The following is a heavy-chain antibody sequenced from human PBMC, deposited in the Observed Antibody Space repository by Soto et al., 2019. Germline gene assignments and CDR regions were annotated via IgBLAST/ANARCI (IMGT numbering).Heavy chain of an antibody. CDR2: IYYSGST. J-gene: IGHJ6*02. Sequence: SETLSLTCAVSGGSISSGGYSWRWIRQPPGKGLEWTGYIYYSGSTYYNPSLKSRVTISVDTSKNQFSLKLSSVTAADTAVYYCARGTLRYSYGYHYYYGMDVWGQGTTVTVSS. V-gene: IGHV4-30-4*01. CDR3: ARGTLRYSYGYHYYYGMDV. CDR1: GGSISSGGYS. D-gene: IGHD5-18*01.